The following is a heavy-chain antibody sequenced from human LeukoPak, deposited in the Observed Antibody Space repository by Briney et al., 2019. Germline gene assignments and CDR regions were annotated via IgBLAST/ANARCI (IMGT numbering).Heavy chain of an antibody. Sequence: GGSLRLSCAASGFTFSNAWMHWVRQAPGKGLVWASRIYSDGSDTTYADSVKGRFIISRDNAKNTLYLQMNSLRGDDTAVYYCATDAGHGFSFWGQGTMVTVSS. D-gene: IGHD3/OR15-3a*01. J-gene: IGHJ3*01. CDR1: GFTFSNAW. V-gene: IGHV3-74*03. CDR2: IYSDGSDT. CDR3: ATDAGHGFSF.